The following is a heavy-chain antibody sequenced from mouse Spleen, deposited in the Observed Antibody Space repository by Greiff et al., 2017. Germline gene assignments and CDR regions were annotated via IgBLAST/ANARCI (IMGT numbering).Heavy chain of an antibody. V-gene: IGHV5-4*01. D-gene: IGHD2-14*01. Sequence: EVQLVESGGGLVKPGGSLKLPCAASGFTFSSYAMSWVRQTPEKRLEWVATISDGGSYTYYPDNVKGRFTISRDNAKNNLYLQMSHLKSEDTAMYYCARDDGTRAWFAYWGQGTLVTVSA. J-gene: IGHJ3*01. CDR3: ARDDGTRAWFAY. CDR2: ISDGGSYT. CDR1: GFTFSSYA.